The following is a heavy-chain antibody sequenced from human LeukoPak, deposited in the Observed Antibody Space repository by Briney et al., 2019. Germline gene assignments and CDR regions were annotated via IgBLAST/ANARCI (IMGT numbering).Heavy chain of an antibody. D-gene: IGHD2-8*01. CDR2: ISGSGNT. V-gene: IGHV3-23*01. CDR1: GFTFSTYA. CDR3: ANSFNGGYYFDY. Sequence: GGSLRLSCAASGFTFSTYAMSWVRQAPGKGLEWVSAISGSGNTYYADSVKGRFTISRDNSKNTLYLQMNSLRAEDTAIYYCANSFNGGYYFDYWGPGTLVTVSS. J-gene: IGHJ4*02.